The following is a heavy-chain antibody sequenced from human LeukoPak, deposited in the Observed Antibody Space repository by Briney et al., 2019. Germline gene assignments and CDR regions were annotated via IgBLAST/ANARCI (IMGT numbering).Heavy chain of an antibody. D-gene: IGHD2-2*01. CDR1: GGSISSYY. Sequence: SETLSLTCTVSGGSISSYYWSWIQQPAGKGLEWIGRIYTSGGTNYNPSLKSRVTMSVDTSKNQFSLKLSSVTAADTAVYYCARDLDPGYCSSTSCFPYYYYYGMDVWGQGTTVTVSS. J-gene: IGHJ6*02. CDR3: ARDLDPGYCSSTSCFPYYYYYGMDV. CDR2: IYTSGGT. V-gene: IGHV4-4*07.